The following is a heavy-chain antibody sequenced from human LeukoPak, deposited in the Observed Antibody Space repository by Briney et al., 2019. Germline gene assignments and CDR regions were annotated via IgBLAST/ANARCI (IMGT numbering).Heavy chain of an antibody. CDR1: GGTFTSYA. J-gene: IGHJ4*02. CDR3: ARVNQLLNLDY. D-gene: IGHD2-2*02. CDR2: IIPIFGTA. V-gene: IGHV1-69*05. Sequence: GASVKVSCKASGGTFTSYAISWVRQAPGQGLEWMGGIIPIFGTANYAQKFQGRVTITTDESTSTAYMELSSLRSEDTAVYYCARVNQLLNLDYWGQGTLVTVSS.